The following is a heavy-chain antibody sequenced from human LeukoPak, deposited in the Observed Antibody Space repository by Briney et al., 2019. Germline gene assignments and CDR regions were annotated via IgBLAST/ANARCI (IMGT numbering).Heavy chain of an antibody. CDR1: GYTLTELS. CDR3: ARVRYRLAETYIDY. D-gene: IGHD3-16*01. CDR2: FDPEDGET. V-gene: IGHV1-24*01. J-gene: IGHJ4*02. Sequence: HWASVKVSCKVSGYTLTELSMHWVRQAPGKGLEWMGGFDPEDGETIYAQKFQGRVTMTRDTSISTAYMELSGLRSDDTAVYYCARVRYRLAETYIDYWGQGTLVTVSS.